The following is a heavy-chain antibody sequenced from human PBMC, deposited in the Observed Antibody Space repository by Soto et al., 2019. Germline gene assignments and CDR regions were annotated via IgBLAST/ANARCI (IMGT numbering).Heavy chain of an antibody. CDR2: TYYRSKWYN. CDR3: ARSPPPYNWNYGPWFDP. CDR1: GDSVSSNSVA. Sequence: SQTLSLTCAISGDSVSSNSVAWNWIRQSPSRGLEWLGRTYYRSKWYNDYAVSVKSRITINPDTSKNQFSLQLNSVTPEDTAVYYCARSPPPYNWNYGPWFDPWGQGTLVTVSS. D-gene: IGHD1-7*01. J-gene: IGHJ5*02. V-gene: IGHV6-1*01.